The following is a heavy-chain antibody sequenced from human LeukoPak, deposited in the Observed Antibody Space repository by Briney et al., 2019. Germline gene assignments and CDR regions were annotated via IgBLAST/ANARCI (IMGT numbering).Heavy chain of an antibody. Sequence: SQTLSLTCTVSGGSISSGGYYWSWIRQHPGKGLEWIGYIYYSGSTYYNPSVKSRVTISVDTSKNQFSLKLSSVTAADTAVYYCARDRNSWDAFDIWGQGTMVTVSS. CDR3: ARDRNSWDAFDI. V-gene: IGHV4-31*03. D-gene: IGHD6-13*01. J-gene: IGHJ3*02. CDR2: IYYSGST. CDR1: GGSISSGGYY.